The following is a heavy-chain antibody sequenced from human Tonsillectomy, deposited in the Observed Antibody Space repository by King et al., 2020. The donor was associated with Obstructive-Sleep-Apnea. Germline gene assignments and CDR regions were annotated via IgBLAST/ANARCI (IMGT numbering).Heavy chain of an antibody. J-gene: IGHJ4*02. Sequence: VQLVESGGGVVQPGRSLRLSCAASGFTFSSYTMHWVRQAPGKGLEWVAVISYDGSDKYYADSVKGRFTIPRDNSKNTLYLQMNSLGAEDTAVYYCARSVGAYDYWGQGTLVTVSS. CDR3: ARSVGAYDY. D-gene: IGHD1-26*01. CDR2: ISYDGSDK. V-gene: IGHV3-30*04. CDR1: GFTFSSYT.